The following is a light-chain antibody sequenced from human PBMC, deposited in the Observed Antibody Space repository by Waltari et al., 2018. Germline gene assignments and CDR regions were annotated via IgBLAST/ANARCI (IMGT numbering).Light chain of an antibody. CDR1: DSGGTD. J-gene: IGKJ2*01. CDR3: QQSRQWPRRT. Sequence: EIVMTQSPVTMSVSPGEGVTLSCTASDSGGTDVAWYRHKPGQPPRLLIYYANARATGGPARISGSGSGTDFTLTISSLEPEDFAFYYCQQSRQWPRRTFGQGTKLEI. CDR2: YAN. V-gene: IGKV3D-15*01.